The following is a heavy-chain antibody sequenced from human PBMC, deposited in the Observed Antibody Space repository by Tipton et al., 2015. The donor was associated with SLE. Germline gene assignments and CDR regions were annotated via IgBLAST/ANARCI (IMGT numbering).Heavy chain of an antibody. D-gene: IGHD6-19*01. CDR1: GDSINSYY. CDR2: IYYREGT. CDR3: ARHHGSGWLYGLDV. Sequence: LRLSCTVSGDSINSYYWSWIRQPPGEGLEWIGYIYYREGTNYSPSLKSRVTISLDASKNQLSLKLSSVTAADTAVYYCARHHGSGWLYGLDVWGQGTLVTVSS. J-gene: IGHJ4*02. V-gene: IGHV4-59*08.